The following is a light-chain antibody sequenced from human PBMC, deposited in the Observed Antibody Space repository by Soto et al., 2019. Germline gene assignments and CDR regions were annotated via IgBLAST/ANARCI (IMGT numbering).Light chain of an antibody. J-gene: IGLJ2*01. Sequence: QSVLTQPPSLSGAPGQRVTISCTGSRSNIGAGYDVHWYQHLPGTAPKVLIFDNSNRPSGVPDRFSGSKSGTSASLAITGLEAEDEAVYYCHSYDVSLRGPAFGGGTKVTVL. CDR3: HSYDVSLRGPA. CDR2: DNS. CDR1: RSNIGAGYD. V-gene: IGLV1-40*01.